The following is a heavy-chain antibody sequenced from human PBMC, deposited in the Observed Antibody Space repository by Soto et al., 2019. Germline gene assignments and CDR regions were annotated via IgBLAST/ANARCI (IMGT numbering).Heavy chain of an antibody. V-gene: IGHV4-59*12. Sequence: PSETLSLTCTVSGGSISSYYWSWIRQPPGKGLEWIGYIYYSGSTNYNPSLKSRVTISVDTSKNQFSLKLSSVTAADTAVYYCASPGGSGYYYGRSFDYWGQGTLVTVSS. D-gene: IGHD3-22*01. J-gene: IGHJ4*02. CDR1: GGSISSYY. CDR3: ASPGGSGYYYGRSFDY. CDR2: IYYSGST.